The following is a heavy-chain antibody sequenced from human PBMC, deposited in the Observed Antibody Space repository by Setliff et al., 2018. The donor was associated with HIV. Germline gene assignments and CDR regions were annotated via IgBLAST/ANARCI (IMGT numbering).Heavy chain of an antibody. CDR2: IYHSGST. CDR1: GDSMSSDNYF. Sequence: SETLSLTCTVSGDSMSSDNYFWVWVRQPPGKGLEWIGSIYHSGSTYYNPSLRSRVTISVDTSKNQFSLKLSSVTAADTAVYYCARDLNPYGGNVDYWGQGTLVTVSS. J-gene: IGHJ4*02. D-gene: IGHD2-15*01. CDR3: ARDLNPYGGNVDY. V-gene: IGHV4-39*02.